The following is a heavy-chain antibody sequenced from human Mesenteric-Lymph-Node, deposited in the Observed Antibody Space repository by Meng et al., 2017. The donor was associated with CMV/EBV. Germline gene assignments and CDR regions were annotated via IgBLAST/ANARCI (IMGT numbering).Heavy chain of an antibody. CDR3: AKDVYASNWYDALGIDS. J-gene: IGHJ4*02. CDR2: IRYDGSRI. D-gene: IGHD6-13*01. V-gene: IGHV3-30*02. Sequence: GGSLRLSCAASGITFSTYTMHWVRQAPGKGLEWVAFIRYDGSRIGYADSVRGRFAISRDNSESTLYLQMNGLRAEDTAVYYCAKDVYASNWYDALGIDSWGQGALVTVSS. CDR1: GITFSTYT.